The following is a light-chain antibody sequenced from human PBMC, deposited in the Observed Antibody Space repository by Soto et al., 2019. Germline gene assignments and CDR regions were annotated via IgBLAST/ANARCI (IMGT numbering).Light chain of an antibody. CDR3: CSYGGTDTFWV. Sequence: QSVLAQPRSVSGSPAQSVTISCTGNSSDVCGFNYVSWYQQHPGKAPKLMIYDVTERPSGVPDRFSGSKSGNTASLTISGLQAEDGADYYCCSYGGTDTFWVFGGGTKVTVL. V-gene: IGLV2-11*01. CDR2: DVT. CDR1: SSDVCGFNY. J-gene: IGLJ3*02.